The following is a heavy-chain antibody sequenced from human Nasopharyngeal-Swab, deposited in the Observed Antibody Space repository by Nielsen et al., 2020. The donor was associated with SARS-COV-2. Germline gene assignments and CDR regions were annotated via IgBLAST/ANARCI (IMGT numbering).Heavy chain of an antibody. CDR2: IYPGDSET. CDR1: GHTFSNYW. J-gene: IGHJ4*02. V-gene: IGHV5-51*01. D-gene: IGHD1-1*01. Sequence: GESLKISCKDSGHTFSNYWIAWVRQMPGKGLEWMGLIYPGDSETRYSPSFQGQVTISADKSIGTAYLQWRSLKASDTAMYYCARSTSAGTNFDYWGQGTLVTVSS. CDR3: ARSTSAGTNFDY.